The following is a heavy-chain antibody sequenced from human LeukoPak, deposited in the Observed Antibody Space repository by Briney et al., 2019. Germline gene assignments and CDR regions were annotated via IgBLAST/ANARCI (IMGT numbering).Heavy chain of an antibody. CDR1: GFTFSSYG. D-gene: IGHD3-22*01. Sequence: KPGRSLRLSCAASGFTFSSYGMHWVRQAPGKGLEWVAVISYDGSNKYYADSVKGRFTISRDNSKNTLYLQMNSLRAEDTAVYYCAKDLNYYDSSGYYYGFDYWGQGTLVTVSS. CDR3: AKDLNYYDSSGYYYGFDY. J-gene: IGHJ4*02. V-gene: IGHV3-30*18. CDR2: ISYDGSNK.